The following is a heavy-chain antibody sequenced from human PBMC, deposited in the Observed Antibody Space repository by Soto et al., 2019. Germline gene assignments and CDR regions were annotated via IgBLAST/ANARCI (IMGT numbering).Heavy chain of an antibody. V-gene: IGHV3-74*01. D-gene: IGHD2-15*01. Sequence: AVGSLRLSCVVSGFTFSSSWMHWVRQAPGKGLVWVSRINSDGSYINYADSVKGRCTTSRANAKTMLYLHMNSLRGEDTALSYFVTEWSEYWGQGTLVTVSS. CDR1: GFTFSSSW. CDR2: INSDGSYI. CDR3: VTEWSEY. J-gene: IGHJ4*02.